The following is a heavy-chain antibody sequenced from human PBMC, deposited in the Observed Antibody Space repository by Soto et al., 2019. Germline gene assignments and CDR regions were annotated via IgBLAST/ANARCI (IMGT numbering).Heavy chain of an antibody. Sequence: ALSGTCVVYGGRFSGKKKSWIRQPPGKGLEWIGEINHSGSTNYNPSLKSRVTISVDTSKNQFSLKLSSVTAADTAVYYCARGSVSLRYYYGMDVWGPGSTV. CDR2: INHSGST. V-gene: IGHV4-34*01. J-gene: IGHJ6*02. CDR3: ARGSVSLRYYYGMDV. D-gene: IGHD1-26*01. CDR1: GGRFSGKK.